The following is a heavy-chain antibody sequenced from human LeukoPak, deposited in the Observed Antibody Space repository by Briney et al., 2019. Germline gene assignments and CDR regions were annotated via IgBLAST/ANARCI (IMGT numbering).Heavy chain of an antibody. V-gene: IGHV4-31*03. Sequence: SETLSLTCTVSGGSISSGGYYWSWIRQHPGKGLEWIGYIYYSGSTYYNPSLKSRVTISVDTSKNQFSLKLSSVTAADTAVYYCARHAGYSSSWPRGAFDIWGQGTMVTVSS. D-gene: IGHD6-13*01. CDR2: IYYSGST. CDR1: GGSISSGGYY. CDR3: ARHAGYSSSWPRGAFDI. J-gene: IGHJ3*02.